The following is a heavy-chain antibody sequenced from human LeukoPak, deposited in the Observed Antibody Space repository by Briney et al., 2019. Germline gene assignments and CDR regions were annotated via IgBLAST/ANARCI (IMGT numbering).Heavy chain of an antibody. CDR3: ARALNPLTGTYYFDY. V-gene: IGHV4-4*07. D-gene: IGHD4/OR15-4a*01. Sequence: PSETLSLTCSVSGASINSHYWTWIRQPAGKGLEWIGRIYISGSTNYSPSLKSRVTMSVDTSKNQFSLNLISVTAADTAVYYCARALNPLTGTYYFDYWGQGTLVTVSA. CDR1: GASINSHY. CDR2: IYISGST. J-gene: IGHJ4*02.